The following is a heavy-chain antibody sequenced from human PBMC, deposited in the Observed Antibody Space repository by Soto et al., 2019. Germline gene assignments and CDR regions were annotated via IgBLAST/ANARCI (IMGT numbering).Heavy chain of an antibody. CDR1: RCPFISTNG. D-gene: IGHD3-22*01. Sequence: YLPCALHRCPFISTNGWSLVRDHPGKGLEWIGEIYHSGSTNYNPSLKSRVTISVDKSKNQFSLKLSSVTAADTAVYYCARDRYDSSGYVIIDAFDIWGQGTMVS. J-gene: IGHJ3*02. CDR2: IYHSGST. CDR3: ARDRYDSSGYVIIDAFDI. V-gene: IGHV4-4*02.